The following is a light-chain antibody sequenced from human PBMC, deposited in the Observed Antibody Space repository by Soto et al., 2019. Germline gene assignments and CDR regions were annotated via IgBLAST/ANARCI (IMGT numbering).Light chain of an antibody. V-gene: IGKV1-33*01. Sequence: DIQMTQSPSSLSASVGDRVTITCQASQDIKNFLNWYQHRPGKAPKLLIYDASDLETGVPSKFSGSGSGTDFTLTISNLQPEDIATYYCHQAHSFPHTFGPGTRV. CDR1: QDIKNF. CDR3: HQAHSFPHT. CDR2: DAS. J-gene: IGKJ3*01.